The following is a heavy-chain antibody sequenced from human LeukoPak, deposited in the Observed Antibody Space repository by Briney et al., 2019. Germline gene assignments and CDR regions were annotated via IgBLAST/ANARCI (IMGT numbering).Heavy chain of an antibody. D-gene: IGHD6-19*01. J-gene: IGHJ4*02. Sequence: GGSLRLSCAASGFTFSSYWMHWVRHAPAKGLVWVSRINSDGSSPSYADSVKGRFTISRDNAKNTLYLQMNSLRAEDTAVYYCARAKRTAMASRIFSSGWYYFDYWGQGTLVTVSS. V-gene: IGHV3-74*01. CDR2: INSDGSSP. CDR1: GFTFSSYW. CDR3: ARAKRTAMASRIFSSGWYYFDY.